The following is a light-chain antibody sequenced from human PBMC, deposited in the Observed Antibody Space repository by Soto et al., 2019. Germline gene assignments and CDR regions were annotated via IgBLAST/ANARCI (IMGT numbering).Light chain of an antibody. CDR2: EVS. CDR1: SSDVGGYNY. Sequence: QSALTQPAPVSGSPGQSITISCTGTSSDVGGYNYVSWYQQHPGKAPKLMIYEVSNRPSGVSNRFSGSKSGNTASLTISGLQAEDEADYYCCSYTRTSNHYFFGSGTKVTVL. J-gene: IGLJ1*01. V-gene: IGLV2-14*03. CDR3: CSYTRTSNHYF.